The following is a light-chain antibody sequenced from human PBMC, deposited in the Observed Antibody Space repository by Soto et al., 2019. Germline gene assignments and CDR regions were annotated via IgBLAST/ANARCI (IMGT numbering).Light chain of an antibody. CDR2: RNN. CDR3: AAWDDSLSGPV. Sequence: QSALAQPPSASGTPGQRVTISCSGSSSNIGSNYVYWYQQLPGTAPKLLIYRNNQRPSGVPDRFSGSKSGTSASLAISGLRSEDEADYYCAAWDDSLSGPVFGGGTHLTVL. V-gene: IGLV1-47*01. CDR1: SSNIGSNY. J-gene: IGLJ3*02.